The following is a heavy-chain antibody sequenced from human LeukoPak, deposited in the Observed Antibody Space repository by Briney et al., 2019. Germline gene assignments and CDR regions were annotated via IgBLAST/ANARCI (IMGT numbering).Heavy chain of an antibody. J-gene: IGHJ4*02. CDR3: VRGGVDY. CDR2: IKCEGTTT. CDR1: GFTLSSYW. Sequence: GGSVRLSCAASGFTLSSYWMHWVRQAPGKGLVWVSRIKCEGTTTTYADSVKGRFTISRDNAKNTLYLQTNTLRAEDTAVYFCVRGGVDYWGQGTPFTLSS. D-gene: IGHD3-3*01. V-gene: IGHV3-74*01.